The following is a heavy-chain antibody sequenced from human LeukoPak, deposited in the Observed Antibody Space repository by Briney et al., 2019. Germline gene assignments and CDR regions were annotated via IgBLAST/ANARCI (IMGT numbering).Heavy chain of an antibody. CDR1: GFTVSSNS. Sequence: GGSLRLSCTVSGFTVSSNSMSWVRHAPGEGLECVSFIYRGGNTPYSDPVKGRFTISRDNSKNTLYLQMNSLRPEDTAVYYCAKEIWPTVTTPGHTHFDYWGQGTLVTVSS. J-gene: IGHJ4*02. V-gene: IGHV3-53*05. CDR2: IYRGGNT. D-gene: IGHD4-17*01. CDR3: AKEIWPTVTTPGHTHFDY.